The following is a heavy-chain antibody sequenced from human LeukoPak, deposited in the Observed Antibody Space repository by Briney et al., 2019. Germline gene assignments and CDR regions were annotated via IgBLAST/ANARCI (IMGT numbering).Heavy chain of an antibody. D-gene: IGHD5-18*01. CDR2: VNHSGST. Sequence: SETLSLTCAVYGGSFSGYYWSWIRQPPGKGLEWIGEVNHSGSTNYNPSLKSRVTISVDTSKNQFSLKLSSVTAADTAVYYCARGGDTAIDYWGQGTLVTVSS. CDR3: ARGGDTAIDY. J-gene: IGHJ4*02. CDR1: GGSFSGYY. V-gene: IGHV4-34*01.